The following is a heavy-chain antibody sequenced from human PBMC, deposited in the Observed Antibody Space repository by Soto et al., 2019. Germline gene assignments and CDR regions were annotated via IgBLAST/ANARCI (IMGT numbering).Heavy chain of an antibody. CDR3: ARMDYDILTGPPPYYYYYMDV. V-gene: IGHV1-8*01. CDR2: MNPNSGNT. D-gene: IGHD3-9*01. CDR1: GYTFTSYD. Sequence: ASVKVSCKASGYTFTSYDIYWVRQATGQGLEWMGWMNPNSGNTGYAQKFQGRVTMTRNTSISTAYMELSSLRSEDTAVYYCARMDYDILTGPPPYYYYYMDVWGKGTTVTVSS. J-gene: IGHJ6*03.